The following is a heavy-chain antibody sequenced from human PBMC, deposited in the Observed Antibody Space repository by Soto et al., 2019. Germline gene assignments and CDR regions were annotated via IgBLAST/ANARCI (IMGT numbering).Heavy chain of an antibody. V-gene: IGHV3-30*18. CDR1: GFTFSNYA. D-gene: IGHD4-17*01. CDR3: ANSWTTLTTGFDF. J-gene: IGHJ4*02. Sequence: GGSLSLSCVASGFTFSNYAMHWVRQAPGKGLGWVAVISSDGSEKYYLDSVRGRFTISRDNSKNTLYLQMNNLRPEDTAMYYCANSWTTLTTGFDFWGQGALVTVSS. CDR2: ISSDGSEK.